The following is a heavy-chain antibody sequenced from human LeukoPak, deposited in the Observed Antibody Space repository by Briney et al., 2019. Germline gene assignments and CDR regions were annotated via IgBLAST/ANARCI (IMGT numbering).Heavy chain of an antibody. J-gene: IGHJ4*02. CDR2: IRNDGSNK. Sequence: GGSLRLSCAASGFTFSSYGMHWVRQAPGKGLEWVAFIRNDGSNKYYADSVKGRFTISRDNSKNTLYLQMNSLRPEDTAVYYCAKDMVDRRGETYYDILTGYYNVGPFDYWGQGTLVTVSS. D-gene: IGHD3-9*01. CDR3: AKDMVDRRGETYYDILTGYYNVGPFDY. V-gene: IGHV3-30*02. CDR1: GFTFSSYG.